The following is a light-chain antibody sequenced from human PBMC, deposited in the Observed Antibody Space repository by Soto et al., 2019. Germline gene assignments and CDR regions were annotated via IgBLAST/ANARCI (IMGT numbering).Light chain of an antibody. J-gene: IGKJ1*01. CDR1: QSVSSSY. CDR3: QQYGGHAATWT. CDR2: GAS. Sequence: EIVLTQSPGTLSLSPGERATLSCRASQSVSSSYLAWYQQKPGQAPRLLIYGASSRATGIPDRFSGSGSGTDFTLTISRLEPEDFAVYSCQQYGGHAATWTFGQGTKVDIK. V-gene: IGKV3-20*01.